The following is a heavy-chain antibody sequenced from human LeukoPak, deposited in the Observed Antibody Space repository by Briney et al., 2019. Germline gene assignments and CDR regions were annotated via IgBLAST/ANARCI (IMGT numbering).Heavy chain of an antibody. V-gene: IGHV4-4*07. Sequence: SETLSLTCDVSGVSIQSYWWSWVRKPAGKGLEWIGRIYTTGRTNYSPSFQSRVTMSIDVSSNQFSLTLRSVTAADAAVYYCARSGYTTSAYHSDFWGQGAPVTVSS. D-gene: IGHD5-18*01. J-gene: IGHJ4*02. CDR3: ARSGYTTSAYHSDF. CDR1: GVSIQSYW. CDR2: IYTTGRT.